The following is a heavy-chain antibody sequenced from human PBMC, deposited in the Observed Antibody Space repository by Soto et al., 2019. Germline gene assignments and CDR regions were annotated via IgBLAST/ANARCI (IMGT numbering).Heavy chain of an antibody. Sequence: ASVKVSCKPSGYSFTDYPIHWLRQAPGQGLEWLGRINPKSGGTSTAQKFQGWVTTTTDTSISTASMELTRLTSDDTAIYYCARGDSTDCSNGVCSFFYNHDMDVWCQGTTVTVSS. CDR3: ARGDSTDCSNGVCSFFYNHDMDV. V-gene: IGHV1-2*04. CDR1: GYSFTDYP. CDR2: INPKSGGT. D-gene: IGHD2-8*01. J-gene: IGHJ6*02.